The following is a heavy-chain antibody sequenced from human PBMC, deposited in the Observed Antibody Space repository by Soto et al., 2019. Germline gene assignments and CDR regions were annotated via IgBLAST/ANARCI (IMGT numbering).Heavy chain of an antibody. Sequence: QVQLVQSGAEVKKPGASVKVSCKASGYTFTSYDINWVRQATGQGLEWMGWMNPNSGITAYAQKFQGRVTMTRNTSISTAYMELSSLRSEDTAVYYCAREKSSGYDYDYWGQGTLVTVSS. CDR2: MNPNSGIT. CDR1: GYTFTSYD. CDR3: AREKSSGYDYDY. J-gene: IGHJ4*02. V-gene: IGHV1-8*01. D-gene: IGHD3-22*01.